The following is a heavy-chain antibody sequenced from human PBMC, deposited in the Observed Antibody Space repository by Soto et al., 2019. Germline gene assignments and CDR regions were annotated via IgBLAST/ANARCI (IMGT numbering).Heavy chain of an antibody. CDR1: GGSISSGGYY. V-gene: IGHV4-31*03. Sequence: SETLSLTCTVSGGSISSGGYYWSWIRQHPGKGLEWIGYIYYSGSTYYNPSLKSRVTISVDTSKNQFSLKLSSVTAADTAVYYCASGRAYYYYYYGMDVWGQGTTVTVSS. D-gene: IGHD2-15*01. CDR2: IYYSGST. CDR3: ASGRAYYYYYYGMDV. J-gene: IGHJ6*02.